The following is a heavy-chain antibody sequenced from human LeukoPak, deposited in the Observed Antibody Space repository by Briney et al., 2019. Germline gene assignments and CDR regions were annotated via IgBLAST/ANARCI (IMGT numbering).Heavy chain of an antibody. CDR3: AKGTMGRGFGY. Sequence: GGSLRLSCAASGFIFSSYAMHWVRQAPGKGLEWVSAISGSGGNTYYADSVKGRFTISRDNSKNTLYLQMNSLRAEDTAVYYCAKGTMGRGFGYWGQGTLVTVSS. CDR1: GFIFSSYA. D-gene: IGHD3-10*01. J-gene: IGHJ4*02. CDR2: ISGSGGNT. V-gene: IGHV3-23*01.